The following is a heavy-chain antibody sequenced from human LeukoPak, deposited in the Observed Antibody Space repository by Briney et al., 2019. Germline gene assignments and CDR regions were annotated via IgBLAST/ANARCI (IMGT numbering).Heavy chain of an antibody. CDR3: ARAGDSKGAFDI. CDR1: GGSISSGDYY. D-gene: IGHD3-22*01. V-gene: IGHV4-30-4*01. J-gene: IGHJ3*02. Sequence: SETLSLTCTVSGGSISSGDYYWSWIRQPPGKGLEWIGYIYYSGSTYYNPSLKSRVTISVDTSKNQFSLKLSSVTAADTAVYYCARAGDSKGAFDIWGQGTMVTVSS. CDR2: IYYSGST.